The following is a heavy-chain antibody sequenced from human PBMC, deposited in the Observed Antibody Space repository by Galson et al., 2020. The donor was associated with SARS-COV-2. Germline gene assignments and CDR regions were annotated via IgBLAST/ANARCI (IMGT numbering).Heavy chain of an antibody. CDR2: ISYDGSNK. J-gene: IGHJ4*02. D-gene: IGHD5-12*01. V-gene: IGHV3-30*04. CDR3: RGWLVNFDY. CDR1: GFTFSSYA. Sequence: LTWTPSGFTFSSYAMHWVRQAPGKGLEWVAVISYDGSNKYYADSVKGRFTISRDNSKNTLYLQMNSLRAEDTAVYYCRGWLVNFDYWGQGTLVTVSS.